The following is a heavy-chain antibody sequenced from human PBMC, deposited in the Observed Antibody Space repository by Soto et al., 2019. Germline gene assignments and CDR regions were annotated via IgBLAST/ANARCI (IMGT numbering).Heavy chain of an antibody. CDR3: ARPKGGLVASDNCFGP. D-gene: IGHD2-2*01. J-gene: IGHJ5*02. CDR2: ISVSNGNT. V-gene: IGHV1-18*01. CDR1: GYTFVSHG. Sequence: QAQLAQSGAEVRKPGASVKVSCKASGYTFVSHGISWVRQAPGQGLEWLGWISVSNGNTKYAPKLQGRVTLTTDTSTGTAYMQLTSLRSDDTAVYYCARPKGGLVASDNCFGPWGQGTLGTVSS.